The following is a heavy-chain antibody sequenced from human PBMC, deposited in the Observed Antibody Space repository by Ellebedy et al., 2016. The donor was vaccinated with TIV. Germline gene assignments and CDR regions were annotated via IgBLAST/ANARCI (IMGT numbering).Heavy chain of an antibody. V-gene: IGHV1-69*13. D-gene: IGHD6-19*01. CDR3: ALGYSSGHFDL. Sequence: ASVKVSCKASGGTFSSYAISWVRQAPGQGLEWMGGIIPIFGTPNYAQKFQGRVTITADVFTSTAYMELSSLRSEDTAMYYCALGYSSGHFDLWGQGTLVTVSS. J-gene: IGHJ5*02. CDR1: GGTFSSYA. CDR2: IIPIFGTP.